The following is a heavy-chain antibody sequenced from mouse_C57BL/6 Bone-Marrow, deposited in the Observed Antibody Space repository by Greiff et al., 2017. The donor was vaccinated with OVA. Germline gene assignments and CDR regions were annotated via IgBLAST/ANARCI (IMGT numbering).Heavy chain of an antibody. CDR2: IRLKSDNYAT. CDR1: GFTFSNYW. CDR3: RGYDYDVAWFAY. J-gene: IGHJ3*01. V-gene: IGHV6-3*01. Sequence: EVKLMESGGGLVQPGGSMKLSCVASGFTFSNYWMNWVRQSPEKGLEWVAQIRLKSDNYATHYAESVKGRFTISRDDSKSSVYLQMNNLRAEDTGIYYCRGYDYDVAWFAYWGQGTLVTVSA. D-gene: IGHD2-4*01.